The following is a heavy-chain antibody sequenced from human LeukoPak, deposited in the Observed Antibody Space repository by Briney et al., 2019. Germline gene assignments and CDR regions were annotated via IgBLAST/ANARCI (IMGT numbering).Heavy chain of an antibody. D-gene: IGHD3-16*01. Sequence: PGGSLRLSCAASGFTFSSYAMSWVRQAPGKGLEWIGYIYYSGSTNYNPSLKSRVTISVDTSKNQFSLKLSSVTAADTAVYYCASWGQQLYYFDYWGQGTLVTVSS. J-gene: IGHJ4*02. CDR1: GFTFSSYA. V-gene: IGHV4-59*01. CDR3: ASWGQQLYYFDY. CDR2: IYYSGST.